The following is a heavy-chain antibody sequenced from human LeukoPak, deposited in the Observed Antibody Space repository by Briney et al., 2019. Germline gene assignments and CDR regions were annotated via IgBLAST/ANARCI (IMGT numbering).Heavy chain of an antibody. CDR3: ARGGPLDIVVVPATKYNWFDP. Sequence: SVKVSCKASGGTFSSYAISWVRQAPGQGLEWMGRIIPIFGTANYAQKFQGRVTITADESTSTAYMELSSLRSEDTAVYYCARGGPLDIVVVPATKYNWFDPWGLGTLVTVSS. J-gene: IGHJ5*02. CDR1: GGTFSSYA. V-gene: IGHV1-69*13. D-gene: IGHD2-2*03. CDR2: IIPIFGTA.